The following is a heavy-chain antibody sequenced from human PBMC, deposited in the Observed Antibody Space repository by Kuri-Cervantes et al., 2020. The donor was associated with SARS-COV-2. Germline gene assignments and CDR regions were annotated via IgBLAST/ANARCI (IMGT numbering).Heavy chain of an antibody. V-gene: IGHV4-39*01. D-gene: IGHD3-9*01. CDR1: GASISSSTYY. CDR2: IYESGDT. CDR3: ARHYAFDRFHK. Sequence: SETLSLTCTVSGASISSSTYYWGWIRQSPGKGLEWLGSIYESGDTYYSSSLKRRLRLSVDTSKNQFSLKLTSVTAADTAKYHCARHYAFDRFHKWGQGTQVTVSS. J-gene: IGHJ4*02.